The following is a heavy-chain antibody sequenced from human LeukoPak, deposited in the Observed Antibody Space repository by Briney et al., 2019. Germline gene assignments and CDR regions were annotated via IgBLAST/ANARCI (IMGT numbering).Heavy chain of an antibody. D-gene: IGHD5-18*01. J-gene: IGHJ4*02. CDR3: ARCGYSYGNGYHFDS. V-gene: IGHV4-59*13. CDR2: IYYSGST. CDR1: GGSIGSYY. Sequence: SETLSLTCTVSGGSIGSYYWSWIRQPPGKGLECLGFIYYSGSTNYNSPLKSRVPIPLYTSKNQFSLRLSSMNAADTAVYLCARCGYSYGNGYHFDSWGQGTLVTASS.